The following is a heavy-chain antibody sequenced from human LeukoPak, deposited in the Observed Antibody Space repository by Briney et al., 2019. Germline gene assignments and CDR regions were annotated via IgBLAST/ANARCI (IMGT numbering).Heavy chain of an antibody. CDR1: GYTFTSYF. J-gene: IGHJ5*02. D-gene: IGHD3-10*01. CDR2: INPLGGST. Sequence: ASVKVSCKASGYTFTSYFMHWVRQAPGQGLEWMGIINPLGGSTSYAQNFQGRLTMTRDTSTSTVNMELNNLRSEDTAVYYCAREGTDYYGSGSYYGNNWFDPWGQGTLVTVSS. CDR3: AREGTDYYGSGSYYGNNWFDP. V-gene: IGHV1-46*01.